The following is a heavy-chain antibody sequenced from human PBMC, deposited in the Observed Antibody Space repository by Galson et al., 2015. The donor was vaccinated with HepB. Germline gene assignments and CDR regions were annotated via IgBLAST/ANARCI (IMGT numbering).Heavy chain of an antibody. D-gene: IGHD3-10*01. CDR1: GFTFSSYA. CDR2: ITSSGGGT. J-gene: IGHJ4*02. V-gene: IGHV3-23*01. CDR3: AKDYGSGNYCFDY. Sequence: SLRLSCAASGFTFSSYAMSWVRQAPGKGLEWVSTITSSGGGTFYADSVKGRFTISRDNSKSTLYLQMNSLRAEDTAVYYCAKDYGSGNYCFDYWGQGTLVIVSS.